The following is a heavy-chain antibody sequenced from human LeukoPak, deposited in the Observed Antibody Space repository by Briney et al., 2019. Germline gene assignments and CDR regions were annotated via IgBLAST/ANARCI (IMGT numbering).Heavy chain of an antibody. CDR1: GFTFSSNW. D-gene: IGHD1/OR15-1a*01. Sequence: GGYLRLSCAASGFTFSSNWMTWVRQAPGKGLEWVANINPDGSEKNYVDSVKGRFTISRDNAKNSLFLQMTHLRAEGTAGYLWARPRVRHMNSVEYCGRGNPGTVSS. J-gene: IGHJ4*02. V-gene: IGHV3-7*01. CDR2: INPDGSEK. CDR3: ARPRVRHMNSVEY.